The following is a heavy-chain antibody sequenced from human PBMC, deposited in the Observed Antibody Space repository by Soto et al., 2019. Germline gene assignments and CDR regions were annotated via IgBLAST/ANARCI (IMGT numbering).Heavy chain of an antibody. CDR1: GFTFTSYW. CDR3: VRGGWSVDY. J-gene: IGHJ4*02. V-gene: IGHV3-7*04. CDR2: IKQDGSEK. Sequence: EVQLVESGGGLVQPGGSLTLSCAVSGFTFTSYWMSWVRQAPGKGLEWLANIKQDGSEKNYVDSVKGRFAISRDNAQNSLYLQMSDLGDEDTAVYYWVRGGWSVDYWGQGTLVIVSS. D-gene: IGHD2-8*01.